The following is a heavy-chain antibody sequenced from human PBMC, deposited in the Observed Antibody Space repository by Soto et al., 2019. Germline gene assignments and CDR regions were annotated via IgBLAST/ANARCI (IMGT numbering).Heavy chain of an antibody. V-gene: IGHV3-7*01. CDR2: IKQDGSEK. D-gene: IGHD6-19*01. Sequence: EVQLVESGGGLVQPGGSLRLSCAASGFTFSSYWMSWVRQAPGMGLEWVANIKQDGSEKYYVDSVKGRFTISRDNAKNSLYLQMNSLRAEDTAVYHCARVSWSSGWAYWGQGTLVTVSS. CDR1: GFTFSSYW. J-gene: IGHJ4*02. CDR3: ARVSWSSGWAY.